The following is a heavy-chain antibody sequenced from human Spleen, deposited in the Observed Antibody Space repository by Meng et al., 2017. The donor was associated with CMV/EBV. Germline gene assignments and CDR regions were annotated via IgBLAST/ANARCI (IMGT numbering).Heavy chain of an antibody. J-gene: IGHJ4*02. CDR1: GGSVSSGSYY. V-gene: IGHV4-61*01. D-gene: IGHD2-15*01. Sequence: TCPVSGGSVSSGSYYWSWIRQPPGKGLEWIGYIYYSGSTNYNPSLKSRVTISVDTSKNQFSLKLSSVTAADTAVYYCARSRGGPLDYWGQGTLVTVSS. CDR2: IYYSGST. CDR3: ARSRGGPLDY.